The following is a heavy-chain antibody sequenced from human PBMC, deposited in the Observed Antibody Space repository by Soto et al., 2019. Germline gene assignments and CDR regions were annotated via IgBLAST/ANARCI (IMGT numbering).Heavy chain of an antibody. CDR1: GGTFSSYA. D-gene: IGHD7-27*01. V-gene: IGHV1-69*13. CDR3: ARETGEAGNYYGMDV. CDR2: IIPIFDTA. Sequence: SVKVSCKASGGTFSSYAISWVRQAPGQGLEWMGGIIPIFDTANYAQKFQGRVTITADESTSTDYMELSSLRSEDTAVYYCARETGEAGNYYGMDVWGQGTTVTVSS. J-gene: IGHJ6*02.